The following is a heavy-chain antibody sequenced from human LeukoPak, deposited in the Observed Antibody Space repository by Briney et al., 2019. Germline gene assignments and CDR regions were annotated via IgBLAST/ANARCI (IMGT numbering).Heavy chain of an antibody. CDR1: GFTFSDYY. Sequence: GGSLRLSCAASGFTFSDYYMSWIRKAPGQGLEWVSYISCSGSTIYYAASVNGRLTISKDNAKNSLYLHMNRLRAEDTPVYYCARGYYDTSAYSNPFDFWGQGTLVTVSS. J-gene: IGHJ4*02. D-gene: IGHD3-22*01. CDR2: ISCSGSTI. CDR3: ARGYYDTSAYSNPFDF. V-gene: IGHV3-11*01.